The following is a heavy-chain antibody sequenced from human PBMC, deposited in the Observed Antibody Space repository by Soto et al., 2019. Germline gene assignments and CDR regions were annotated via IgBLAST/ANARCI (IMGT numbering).Heavy chain of an antibody. D-gene: IGHD3-10*01. Sequence: EVQLLESGGGLVQPGGSLRLSCAASGFTFNNYAMTWVRQAPGKGLEWVSAISGGGDTTSYAESVKGGFTVSRDGSKNTMYLQMSSLRAEDTALYYCAKGRGSSGSITPRVDFWGQGTLVTVSS. V-gene: IGHV3-23*01. CDR2: ISGGGDTT. CDR1: GFTFNNYA. CDR3: AKGRGSSGSITPRVDF. J-gene: IGHJ4*02.